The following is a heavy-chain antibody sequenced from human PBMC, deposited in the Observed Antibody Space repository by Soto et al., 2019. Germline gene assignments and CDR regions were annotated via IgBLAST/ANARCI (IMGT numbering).Heavy chain of an antibody. CDR3: ATYDILTGYPLRDFDY. Sequence: GGSLRLSCAASGFTFSSYGMHWVRQAPGKGLEWVAVISYDGSNKYYADSVKGRFTISRDNSKNTLYLQMNSLRAEDTAVYYCATYDILTGYPLRDFDYWGQGT. V-gene: IGHV3-30*03. D-gene: IGHD3-9*01. J-gene: IGHJ4*02. CDR2: ISYDGSNK. CDR1: GFTFSSYG.